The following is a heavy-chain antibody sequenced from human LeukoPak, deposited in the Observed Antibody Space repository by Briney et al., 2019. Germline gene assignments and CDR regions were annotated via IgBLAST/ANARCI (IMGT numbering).Heavy chain of an antibody. D-gene: IGHD2-15*01. V-gene: IGHV4-59*08. J-gene: IGHJ4*02. Sequence: SETLSLTCTVSGGSISSYYWSWIRQPPGKGLEWIGYIYYSGSTNYNPSLKSRVTISVDTSKNQFSLKLSSVTAADTAVYYCAAATSKGGFDYWGQGTLVTVSS. CDR1: GGSISSYY. CDR2: IYYSGST. CDR3: AAATSKGGFDY.